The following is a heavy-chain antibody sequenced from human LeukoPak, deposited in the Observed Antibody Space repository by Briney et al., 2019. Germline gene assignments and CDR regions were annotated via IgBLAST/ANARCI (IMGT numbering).Heavy chain of an antibody. Sequence: PGGPLRLSCAASVFTFSSYEMNWVRRAPGKGLELVSYISRGGNTRYYADSQNGRFTISRDNAKNSLYLQMTSLRAEDTAVYYCAREGTAMVSFDYWGQGTLVTVSS. CDR2: ISRGGNTR. J-gene: IGHJ4*02. D-gene: IGHD5-18*01. V-gene: IGHV3-48*03. CDR1: VFTFSSYE. CDR3: AREGTAMVSFDY.